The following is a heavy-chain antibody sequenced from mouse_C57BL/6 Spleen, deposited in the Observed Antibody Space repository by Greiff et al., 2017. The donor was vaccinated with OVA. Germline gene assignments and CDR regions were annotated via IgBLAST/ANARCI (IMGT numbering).Heavy chain of an antibody. V-gene: IGHV1-15*01. D-gene: IGHD2-3*01. CDR3: TRDGYSLSY. J-gene: IGHJ3*01. CDR2: IDPETGGT. Sequence: QVQLKESGAELVRPGASVTLSCKASGYTFTDYEMHWVKQTPVHGLEWIGAIDPETGGTAYNQKFKGKAILTADKASSTAYMELRSLTSEDSAVYYCTRDGYSLSYWGQGTLVTVSA. CDR1: GYTFTDYE.